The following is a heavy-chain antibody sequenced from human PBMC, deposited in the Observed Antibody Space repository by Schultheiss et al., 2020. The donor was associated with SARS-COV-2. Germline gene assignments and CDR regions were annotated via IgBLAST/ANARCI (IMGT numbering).Heavy chain of an antibody. CDR3: ARDSEYSSGWSPDYYYYGMDV. D-gene: IGHD6-19*01. V-gene: IGHV3-33*01. CDR2: IWYDGSNK. CDR1: GFTFSSYG. J-gene: IGHJ6*02. Sequence: GGSLRLSCAASGFTFSSYGMHWVRQAPGKGLEWVAVIWYDGSNKYYADSVKGRFTISRDNSKNTLYLQMNSLRAEDTAVYYCARDSEYSSGWSPDYYYYGMDVWGQGTTVTVSS.